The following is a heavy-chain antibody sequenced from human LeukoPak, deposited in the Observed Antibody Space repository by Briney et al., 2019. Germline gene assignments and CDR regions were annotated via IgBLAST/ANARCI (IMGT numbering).Heavy chain of an antibody. CDR1: GYTFTSYY. Sequence: ASVRVSCKASGYTFTSYYMHWVRQAPGQGLEWMGIINPSGGSRSYAQKFQGRVTMTRDTSTSTVYMELSSLRSEDTAVYYCARGSIVGAKTLGFGAFDIWGQGTMVTVSS. V-gene: IGHV1-46*01. D-gene: IGHD1-26*01. CDR2: INPSGGSR. J-gene: IGHJ3*02. CDR3: ARGSIVGAKTLGFGAFDI.